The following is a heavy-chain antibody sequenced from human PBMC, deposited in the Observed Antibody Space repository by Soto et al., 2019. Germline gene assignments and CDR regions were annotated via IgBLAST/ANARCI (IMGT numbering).Heavy chain of an antibody. CDR1: GGTFSSYA. Sequence: SVKVSCKASGGTFSSYAISWVRQAPGQGLEWMGGIIPIFGTANYAQKFQGRVTITADESTSTAYMELSSLRSEDTALYYCARAKSLEGVITQYYYYYGMDVWGQGTTVTVSS. D-gene: IGHD3-22*01. J-gene: IGHJ6*02. V-gene: IGHV1-69*13. CDR3: ARAKSLEGVITQYYYYYGMDV. CDR2: IIPIFGTA.